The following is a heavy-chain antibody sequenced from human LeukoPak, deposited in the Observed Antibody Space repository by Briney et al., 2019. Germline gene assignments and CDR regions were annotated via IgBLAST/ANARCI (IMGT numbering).Heavy chain of an antibody. D-gene: IGHD6-13*01. CDR3: ARIYPRLAAAGN. CDR2: IWYDGSNK. V-gene: IGHV3-33*01. Sequence: GGSLRLSCAASGFTFSSYGMHWVRQAPGKGLEWVAVIWYDGSNKYYADSVKGRFTISRDNSKNTLYLQMNSLRAEDTAVYYCARIYPRLAAAGNWGQGTLVTVSS. CDR1: GFTFSSYG. J-gene: IGHJ4*02.